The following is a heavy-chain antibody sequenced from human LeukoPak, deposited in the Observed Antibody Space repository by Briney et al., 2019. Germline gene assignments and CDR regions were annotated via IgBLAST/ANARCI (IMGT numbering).Heavy chain of an antibody. Sequence: GGSLRLSCATSGFSLTTYWMSWVRQAPGKGLEWVANIKPDGRGTFYVDSVKGRFTTSRDNAKNSVYLQMNSLGEEDTAVYYCTAVDGPWGQGTPVTVSS. D-gene: IGHD6-19*01. CDR3: TAVDGP. CDR1: GFSLTTYW. V-gene: IGHV3-7*01. CDR2: IKPDGRGT. J-gene: IGHJ5*02.